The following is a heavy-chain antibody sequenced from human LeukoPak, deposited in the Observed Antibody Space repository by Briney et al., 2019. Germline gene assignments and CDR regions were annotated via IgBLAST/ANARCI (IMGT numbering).Heavy chain of an antibody. V-gene: IGHV3-7*01. CDR2: INQDGRAQ. CDR1: GFTFSNYW. CDR3: TRGDPDF. J-gene: IGHJ1*01. D-gene: IGHD3-3*01. Sequence: GGSLRLSCVASGFTFSNYWMQWVRQAPGKGLEWVANINQDGRAQYYVDSVKGRFTISKDSATNSLYLQMNSLRVDDTAVYVCTRGDPDFWGQGTLVTVSS.